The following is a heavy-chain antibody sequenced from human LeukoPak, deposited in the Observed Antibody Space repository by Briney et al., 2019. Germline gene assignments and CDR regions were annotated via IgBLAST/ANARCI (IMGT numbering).Heavy chain of an antibody. J-gene: IGHJ4*02. D-gene: IGHD3-3*01. CDR3: ATDRGWRTSGYYLYYEY. CDR1: GFTFSSYW. V-gene: IGHV3-7*01. Sequence: GGSLRLSCEASGFTFSSYWMSWVRQAPGKGLEWVASIKHDGSEKYYVDSVRGRFTISRDNTKNLLYLQMSSLRAEDTAVYYCATDRGWRTSGYYLYYEYWGQGTLVTFSS. CDR2: IKHDGSEK.